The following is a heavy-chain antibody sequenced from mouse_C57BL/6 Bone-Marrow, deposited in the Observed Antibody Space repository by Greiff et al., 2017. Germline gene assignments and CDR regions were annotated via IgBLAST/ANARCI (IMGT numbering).Heavy chain of an antibody. V-gene: IGHV5-2*01. CDR3: AKQLWLRREDYAMDY. J-gene: IGHJ4*01. CDR2: INSDGGST. CDR1: EYEFPSHD. D-gene: IGHD2-2*01. Sequence: EVQLVESGGGLVQPGESLKLSCESNEYEFPSHDMSWVRKTPEKRLELVAAINSDGGSTYYPDTMERRFIISRDNTKKTLYLQMSSLRSEDTAVYYCAKQLWLRREDYAMDYWGQGTSVTVSS.